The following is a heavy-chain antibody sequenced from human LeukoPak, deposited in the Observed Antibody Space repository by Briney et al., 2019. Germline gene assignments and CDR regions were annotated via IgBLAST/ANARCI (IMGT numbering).Heavy chain of an antibody. CDR2: ISSSSSYI. Sequence: GGSLRLSCAASGFTFSSYSMNWVRQAPGKGLEWVLSISSSSSYIYYADSVKGRFTISRDNAKNSLYLQMNSLRAEDTAVYYCARDRSGSYWLDYWGQGTLVTVSS. D-gene: IGHD3-10*01. V-gene: IGHV3-21*01. J-gene: IGHJ4*02. CDR3: ARDRSGSYWLDY. CDR1: GFTFSSYS.